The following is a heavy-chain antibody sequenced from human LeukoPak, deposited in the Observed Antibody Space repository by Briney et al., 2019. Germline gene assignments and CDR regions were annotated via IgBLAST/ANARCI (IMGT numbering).Heavy chain of an antibody. D-gene: IGHD4-11*01. CDR3: AKDRYSNYGNWFDP. CDR1: GFTFNSYA. V-gene: IGHV3-23*01. CDR2: ISGSGGTT. J-gene: IGHJ5*02. Sequence: PGGSLRLSCAASGFTFNSYAMNWVRQAPGKGLEWVSGISGSGGTTYYADSAKGRFTISRDNPKNTLYLQMNSLRAEDTAVYYCAKDRYSNYGNWFDPWGQGTLVTVFS.